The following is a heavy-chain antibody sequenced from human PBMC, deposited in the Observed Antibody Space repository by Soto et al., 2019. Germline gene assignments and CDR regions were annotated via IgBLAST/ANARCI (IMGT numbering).Heavy chain of an antibody. CDR3: ARVNMIVVVLDY. CDR2: IYYSGST. D-gene: IGHD3-22*01. J-gene: IGHJ4*02. CDR1: GGSISSGDYY. Sequence: QVQLQESGPGLVKPSQTLSLTCTVSGGSISSGDYYWSWIRQPPGKGLEWIGDIYYSGSTYYNPSLKSRVTISVDTSNTQFSLKLSSVTAANTAVYYCARVNMIVVVLDYWGQGTLVTVSS. V-gene: IGHV4-30-4*01.